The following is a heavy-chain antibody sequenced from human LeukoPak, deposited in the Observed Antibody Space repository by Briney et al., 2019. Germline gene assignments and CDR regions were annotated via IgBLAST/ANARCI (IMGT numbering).Heavy chain of an antibody. Sequence: EASVKVSCKASGGTFSSYAISWVRQAPGQGLEWMGGIIPIFGTANYAQKFQGGVTITADESTSTAYMELSSLRSEDTAVYYCARGIAVAVPSHWGQGTLVTVSS. D-gene: IGHD6-19*01. J-gene: IGHJ4*02. CDR3: ARGIAVAVPSH. CDR1: GGTFSSYA. V-gene: IGHV1-69*13. CDR2: IIPIFGTA.